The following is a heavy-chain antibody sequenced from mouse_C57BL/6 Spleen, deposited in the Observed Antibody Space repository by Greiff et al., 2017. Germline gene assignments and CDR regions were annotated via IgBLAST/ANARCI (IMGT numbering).Heavy chain of an antibody. Sequence: EVQLQQSGAELVKPGASVKLSCTASGFHIQDYYMHWVKQRTEQGLEWIGRLDPEDGDTKYAPTFQGKATITADTSSNTAYLQLSSRTSEDTAVYYCAPYSNYFDYWGQGTTRTVSA. D-gene: IGHD2-5*01. CDR3: APYSNYFDY. J-gene: IGHJ2*01. V-gene: IGHV14-2*01. CDR2: LDPEDGDT. CDR1: GFHIQDYY.